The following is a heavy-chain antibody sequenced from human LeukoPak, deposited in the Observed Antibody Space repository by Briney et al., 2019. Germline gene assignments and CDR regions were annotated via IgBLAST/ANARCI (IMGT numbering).Heavy chain of an antibody. V-gene: IGHV4-34*01. J-gene: IGHJ4*02. CDR3: ARGPSGWYASLHCYFDY. CDR2: INHSGST. CDR1: GGSFSGYY. D-gene: IGHD6-19*01. Sequence: SETLSLTCAVYGGSFSGYYWSWIRQPPGKGLEWIGEINHSGSTNYNPSLKSRVTISVDTSKNQFSLKLSSVTAADTAVYYCARGPSGWYASLHCYFDYWGQGTLVTVSS.